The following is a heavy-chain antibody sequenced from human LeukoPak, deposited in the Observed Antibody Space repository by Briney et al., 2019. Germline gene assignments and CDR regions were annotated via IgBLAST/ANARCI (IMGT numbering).Heavy chain of an antibody. Sequence: SDTLSLTCTLSGGSISSYYWSWLRQPPGKGLEWIGYIYYSGSTNYNPSLKSRVTISVDTSKNQFSLKLRSVTAADTAVYYCARGSVAGTFLYYYYYYMDVWGKGTTVTVSS. CDR3: ARGSVAGTFLYYYYYYMDV. CDR2: IYYSGST. D-gene: IGHD6-19*01. CDR1: GGSISSYY. V-gene: IGHV4-59*07. J-gene: IGHJ6*03.